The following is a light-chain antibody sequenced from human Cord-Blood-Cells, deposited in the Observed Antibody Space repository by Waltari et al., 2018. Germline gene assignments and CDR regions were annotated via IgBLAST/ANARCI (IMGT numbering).Light chain of an antibody. J-gene: IGKJ3*01. CDR3: QQYNNWPPSFT. CDR2: GAS. CDR1: QSVSRN. Sequence: EIVMTQSTATLSVSPGERATLSCRASQSVSRNLAWYQQKPGQAPRLLIYGASTRATGIPARFSGSGSGTEFTLTISSLQSEDFAVYYCQQYNNWPPSFTFGPGTKVDI. V-gene: IGKV3-15*01.